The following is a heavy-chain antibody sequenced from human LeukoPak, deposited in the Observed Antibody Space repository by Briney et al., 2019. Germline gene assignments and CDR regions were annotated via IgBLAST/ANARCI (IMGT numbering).Heavy chain of an antibody. D-gene: IGHD3-10*01. CDR1: GGSFSGYY. V-gene: IGHV4-34*01. CDR3: ARGRQAYYYGSGSYNY. CDR2: INHSGST. Sequence: PSETLSLTCAVYGGSFSGYYWSWIRHPPGKGLEWIGEINHSGSTNYNPSLKSQVTISVDTSKNQFSLKLSSVTAADTAVFYCARGRQAYYYGSGSYNYWGQGTLVTVSS. J-gene: IGHJ4*02.